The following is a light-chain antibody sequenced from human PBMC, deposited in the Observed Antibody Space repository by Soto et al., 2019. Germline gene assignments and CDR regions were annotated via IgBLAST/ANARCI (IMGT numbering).Light chain of an antibody. CDR2: DVS. J-gene: IGLJ2*01. CDR1: SSDVGGYNY. V-gene: IGLV2-14*01. CDR3: SSYTSSSTPVV. Sequence: QSALTQPASVSGSHGQSITISCTGTSSDVGGYNYVSWYQQHPGKAPKLMIYDVSNRPSGVSNRFSGSKSGNTASLTISGLQAEDEADYYCSSYTSSSTPVVFGGGTKLTVL.